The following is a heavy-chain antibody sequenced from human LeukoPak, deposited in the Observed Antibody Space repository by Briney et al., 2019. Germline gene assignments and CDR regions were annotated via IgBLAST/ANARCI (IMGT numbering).Heavy chain of an antibody. V-gene: IGHV3-30*04. Sequence: HPGGSLRLSCAASGFTFSRYAMHWVRQAPGKGLEWVAVISSDRSNKYYADSVKGRFTISRDNSKNTLYLQMNSLRAEDTAVYYCARGIRRTRLNLGQLYNWFDPWGQGTLVTVSS. CDR3: ARGIRRTRLNLGQLYNWFDP. CDR2: ISSDRSNK. J-gene: IGHJ5*02. D-gene: IGHD1/OR15-1a*01. CDR1: GFTFSRYA.